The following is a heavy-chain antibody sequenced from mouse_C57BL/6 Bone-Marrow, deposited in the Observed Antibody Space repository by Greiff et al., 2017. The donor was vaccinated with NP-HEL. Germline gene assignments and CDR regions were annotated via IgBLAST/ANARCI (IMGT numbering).Heavy chain of an antibody. Sequence: VKLQESGPGLVQPSQSLSITCTVSGFSLTSYGVHWVRQSPGKGLEWLGVIWSGGSTDYNAAFISRLSISKDNSKSQVFFKMNSLQADDTAIYYCARNGFTTVVAKGDYYAMDYWGQGTSVTVSS. V-gene: IGHV2-2*01. CDR1: GFSLTSYG. CDR2: IWSGGST. CDR3: ARNGFTTVVAKGDYYAMDY. D-gene: IGHD1-1*01. J-gene: IGHJ4*01.